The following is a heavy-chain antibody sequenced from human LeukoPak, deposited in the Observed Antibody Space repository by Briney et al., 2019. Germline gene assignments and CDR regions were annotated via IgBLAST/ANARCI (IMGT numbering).Heavy chain of an antibody. CDR3: ARGLFLSGYLDAFDI. V-gene: IGHV3-53*01. D-gene: IGHD3-22*01. J-gene: IGHJ3*02. Sequence: PGGSLRLSCAASGFTFSSYPMSWVRQAPGKGLEWVSLIYNDGRTYYADSVKGRCTVSRDNSKNTLYLQMNSLRVEDTAVYYCARGLFLSGYLDAFDIWGQGTVVTVSS. CDR1: GFTFSSYP. CDR2: IYNDGRT.